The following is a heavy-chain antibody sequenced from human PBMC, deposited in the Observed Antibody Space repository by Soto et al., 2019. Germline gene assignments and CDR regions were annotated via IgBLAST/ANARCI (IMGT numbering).Heavy chain of an antibody. CDR1: GGSISSSSYY. J-gene: IGHJ4*02. CDR2: IYYSGST. CDR3: ARESCTNGVCHIDY. Sequence: SETLSLTCTVSGGSISSSSYYWGWIRQPPGKGLEWIGSIYYSGSTYYNPSLKSRVTISVDTSKNQFSLKLSSVTAADTAVYYCARESCTNGVCHIDYWGQGSLVTVSS. D-gene: IGHD2-8*01. V-gene: IGHV4-39*07.